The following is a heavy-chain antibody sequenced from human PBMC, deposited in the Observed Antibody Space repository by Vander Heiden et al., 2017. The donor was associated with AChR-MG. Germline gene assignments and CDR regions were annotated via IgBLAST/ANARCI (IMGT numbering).Heavy chain of an antibody. J-gene: IGHJ6*03. V-gene: IGHV4-34*01. Sequence: QVQLQPWGAGLLKPSETLSLTCAVYGGSFSGYYWSWIRQPPGKGLEWIGEINHSGSTNYNPSLKSRVTISVDTSKNQFSLKLSSVTAADTAVYYCARGRGDYSNYYYYMDVWGKGTTVTVSS. CDR1: GGSFSGYY. CDR3: ARGRGDYSNYYYYMDV. CDR2: INHSGST. D-gene: IGHD4-17*01.